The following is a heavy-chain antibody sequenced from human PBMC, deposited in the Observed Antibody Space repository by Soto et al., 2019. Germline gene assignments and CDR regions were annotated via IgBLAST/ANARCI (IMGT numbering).Heavy chain of an antibody. V-gene: IGHV3-23*01. CDR3: AKDERDNGGNSGIDY. Sequence: GGSLRLSCVASEFTFNSYAMSWVRQAPGMGLEWVSSIIGSGAITYYADSVKGRFTISRDNSKSTLYLQMNSLRVEDTALYYCAKDERDNGGNSGIDYWGQGTLVTVSS. D-gene: IGHD2-21*02. CDR2: IIGSGAIT. CDR1: EFTFNSYA. J-gene: IGHJ4*02.